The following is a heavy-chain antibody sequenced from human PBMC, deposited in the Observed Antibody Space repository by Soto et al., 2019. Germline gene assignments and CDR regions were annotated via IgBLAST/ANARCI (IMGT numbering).Heavy chain of an antibody. V-gene: IGHV4-31*03. CDR2: GSHTGSR. Sequence: PSETLSLTCSVSGASINTGVFYWSWVRQYPGKGLDWIGYGSHTGSRYLNPSLRSRITISLDTPNNQFSLRLTSVTAADTAVYYCARVKVTTESFDSWGQGSLVTVSS. D-gene: IGHD4-17*01. J-gene: IGHJ4*02. CDR3: ARVKVTTESFDS. CDR1: GASINTGVFY.